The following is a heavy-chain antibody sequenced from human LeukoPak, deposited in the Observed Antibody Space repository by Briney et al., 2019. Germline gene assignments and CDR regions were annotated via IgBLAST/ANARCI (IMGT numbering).Heavy chain of an antibody. V-gene: IGHV1-2*02. CDR1: GYTFTAYH. Sequence: ASVKVSCKASGYTFTAYHMHWVRQAPGQGLEWMGWINPNSGGTNYEQKFQGRVTMTRDTSISTAYMELSSLRSEDTAMYYCARLPYRDGVAQDYWGQGTLVTVSP. CDR2: INPNSGGT. CDR3: ARLPYRDGVAQDY. D-gene: IGHD3-16*02. J-gene: IGHJ4*02.